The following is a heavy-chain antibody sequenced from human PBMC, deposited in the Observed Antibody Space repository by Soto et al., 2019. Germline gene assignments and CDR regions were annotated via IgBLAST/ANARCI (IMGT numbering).Heavy chain of an antibody. CDR2: IWQDGNNK. CDR3: ARGDAWTDEAFDI. Sequence: QVQLVESGGGVVQPGQSLRLSCAASGFTVSNYGMHWVRQAPGKGLEWVAVIWQDGNNKYYRDSVKGRFTISRENSKNTLELQMFSLRGEDTAVYYCARGDAWTDEAFDIWGHGTLVTVSS. J-gene: IGHJ3*02. CDR1: GFTVSNYG. V-gene: IGHV3-33*01. D-gene: IGHD5-12*01.